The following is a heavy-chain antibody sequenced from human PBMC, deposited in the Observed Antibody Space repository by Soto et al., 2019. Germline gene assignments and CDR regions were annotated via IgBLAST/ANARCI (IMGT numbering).Heavy chain of an antibody. V-gene: IGHV4-59*01. CDR1: GGSISSYY. CDR3: AGGQPFAVAARLVDY. Sequence: QVQLQESGPGLVKPSETLSLTCTVSGGSISSYYWSWIRQPPGKGLEWIGYIYYSGSTNYNPYLKRRVPMSVDTAKNQFSLKLSSVAAAATAVYYCAGGQPFAVAARLVDYWGQGTLVTVSS. J-gene: IGHJ4*02. D-gene: IGHD2-21*01. CDR2: IYYSGST.